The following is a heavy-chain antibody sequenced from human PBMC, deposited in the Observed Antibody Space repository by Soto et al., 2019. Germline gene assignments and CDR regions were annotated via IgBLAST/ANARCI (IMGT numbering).Heavy chain of an antibody. CDR1: GFTFSSYS. CDR2: ISSRSSYV. J-gene: IGHJ6*02. D-gene: IGHD1-1*01. CDR3: PKQVQLKFYGMAV. Sequence: EVQLVESGGGLVKPGGSLRLYCAASGFTFSSYSMNWVRLAPGKGLEWVSSISSRSSYVYYADSVKGRFTISRDNAKNSLYLQMNSGRAEDTAVYYCPKQVQLKFYGMAVWGQGTTDTVSS. V-gene: IGHV3-21*01.